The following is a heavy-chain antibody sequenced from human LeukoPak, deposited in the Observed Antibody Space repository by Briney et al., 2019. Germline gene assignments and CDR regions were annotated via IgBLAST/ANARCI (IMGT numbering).Heavy chain of an antibody. V-gene: IGHV3-15*01. D-gene: IGHD2-15*01. CDR1: GFRFSRAW. CDR3: TTGCLPGGGSCDGYSYYYMDV. Sequence: GGSLRLSCAASGFRFSRAWMSWVRQAPGKRPEWVGRIKSKGEGGTTDCAAPVEGRFTISRDDSKNTLYLQMNSLKIEDTAVYYCTTGCLPGGGSCDGYSYYYMDVWGIGTTVTVSS. J-gene: IGHJ6*03. CDR2: IKSKGEGGTT.